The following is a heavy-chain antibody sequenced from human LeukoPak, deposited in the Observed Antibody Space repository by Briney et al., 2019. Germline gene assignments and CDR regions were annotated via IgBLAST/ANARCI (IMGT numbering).Heavy chain of an antibody. D-gene: IGHD5-24*01. CDR2: INGGGSST. Sequence: PGGSLRLSCAASGFTFSSYAMNWVRQAPGKGLEWVSAINGGGSSTYYADSVKGRFTISRDNSKNTLYLQMNSLRAEDTAVYYCARLDGYNYPDAFVIWGQGTMVTVSS. CDR1: GFTFSSYA. V-gene: IGHV3-23*01. J-gene: IGHJ3*02. CDR3: ARLDGYNYPDAFVI.